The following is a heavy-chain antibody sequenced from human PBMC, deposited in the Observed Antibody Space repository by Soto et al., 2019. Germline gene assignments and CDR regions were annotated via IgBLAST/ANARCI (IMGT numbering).Heavy chain of an antibody. Sequence: QVQLVQSGAEVKKPGASVKVSCKASGYTFTSYYMHWVRQAPGQGLEWMGIINPSGGSTSYALKFQGRVTMTRDTSTSTVYMELSSLRSEDTAVYYCARDSIMITFGGVIMSAGYFDYWGQGTLVTVSS. J-gene: IGHJ4*02. D-gene: IGHD3-16*01. CDR1: GYTFTSYY. V-gene: IGHV1-46*01. CDR2: INPSGGST. CDR3: ARDSIMITFGGVIMSAGYFDY.